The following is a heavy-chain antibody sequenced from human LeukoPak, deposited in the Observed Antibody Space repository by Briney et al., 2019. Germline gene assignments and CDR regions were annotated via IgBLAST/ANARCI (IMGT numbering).Heavy chain of an antibody. J-gene: IGHJ5*02. CDR2: IKPDGTET. CDR1: GFSMSVYW. Sequence: GGSLRLSCEASGFSMSVYWMSWVRQAPGKGLEWVANIKPDGTETFYGDSVRGRFTISRDNAKNSLYLQLNSLKAEDTAVYFCAREERTFDPWGQGTLVTVSS. V-gene: IGHV3-7*01. CDR3: AREERTFDP.